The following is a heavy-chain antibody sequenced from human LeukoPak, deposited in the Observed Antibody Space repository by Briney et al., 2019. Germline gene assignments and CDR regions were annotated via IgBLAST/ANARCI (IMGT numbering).Heavy chain of an antibody. CDR1: GGTFGSYA. V-gene: IGHV1-69*04. Sequence: SVKVSCKASGGTFGSYAISWVRQAPGQGLEWMGRIIPIFGIANYAQKFQGRVTITADKSTSTAYMELSSLRSEDTAVYYCARDQKPDIVVVPAARPHWFDPWGQGTLVTVSS. CDR2: IIPIFGIA. J-gene: IGHJ5*02. D-gene: IGHD2-2*01. CDR3: ARDQKPDIVVVPAARPHWFDP.